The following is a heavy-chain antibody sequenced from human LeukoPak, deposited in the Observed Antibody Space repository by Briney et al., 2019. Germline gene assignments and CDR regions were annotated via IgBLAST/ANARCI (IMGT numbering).Heavy chain of an antibody. J-gene: IGHJ4*02. CDR1: GYTFTGCY. Sequence: ASVKVSCKASGYTFTGCYMHWVRQAPGQGLEWMGWINPNSGGTNYAQKFQGRVTMTRHTSISTAYMELSRLRSDDTAVYYCAINPWFGELHYFDYWGQGTLVTVSS. CDR3: AINPWFGELHYFDY. V-gene: IGHV1-2*02. D-gene: IGHD3-10*01. CDR2: INPNSGGT.